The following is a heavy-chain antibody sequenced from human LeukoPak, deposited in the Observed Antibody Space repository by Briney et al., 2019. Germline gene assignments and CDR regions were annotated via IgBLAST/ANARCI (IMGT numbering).Heavy chain of an antibody. D-gene: IGHD5-18*01. CDR3: AKDTAMEPGYYYGMDV. Sequence: HPGGSLRLSCAASGFTFDDYAMHWVRQAPGKGLEWVSLISGDGGSTYYADSVKGRFTISRDNSKNSLYLQMNSLRTEDTALYYCAKDTAMEPGYYYGMDVWGQGTTVTVSS. J-gene: IGHJ6*02. CDR1: GFTFDDYA. CDR2: ISGDGGST. V-gene: IGHV3-43*02.